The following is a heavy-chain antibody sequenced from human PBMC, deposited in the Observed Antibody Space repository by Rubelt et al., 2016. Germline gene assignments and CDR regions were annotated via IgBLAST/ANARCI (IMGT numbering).Heavy chain of an antibody. J-gene: IGHJ5*02. CDR3: ARDTYGTGRKNWFDP. CDR2: ISAKNGKT. Sequence: SSGEVKKPGASVKVSCKASGYAFNSYGISWVRQAPGQGLEWMGWISAKNGKTDYAQRVQGRVTMTTDTSTSTAYMELSRLTSDDTALYYCARDTYGTGRKNWFDPWGQGTLVTVSP. CDR1: GYAFNSYG. V-gene: IGHV1-18*01. D-gene: IGHD1-1*01.